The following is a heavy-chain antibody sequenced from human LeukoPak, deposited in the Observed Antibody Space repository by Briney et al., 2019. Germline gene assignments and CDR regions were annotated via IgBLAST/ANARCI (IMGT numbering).Heavy chain of an antibody. CDR1: GFTFSSYS. CDR2: ISGSSSYI. D-gene: IGHD2-8*01. J-gene: IGHJ4*02. V-gene: IGHV3-21*01. Sequence: GGSLRLSCAASGFTFSSYSMNWVRQAPGKGLEWVSSISGSSSYIYYADSVKGRFTISRDNAKNSLYLQMNSLRAEDTAVYYCASLIYCTNGVCYDYWGQGTLVTVSS. CDR3: ASLIYCTNGVCYDY.